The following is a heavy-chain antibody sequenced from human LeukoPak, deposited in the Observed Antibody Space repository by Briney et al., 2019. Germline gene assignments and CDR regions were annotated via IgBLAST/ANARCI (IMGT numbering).Heavy chain of an antibody. V-gene: IGHV1-69*01. CDR2: IIPIFGTA. J-gene: IGHJ3*02. CDR3: ASSDYGARGDAFDI. Sequence: ASVKVSCKASGGTFSSYAISWVRQAPGQGLEWMGGIIPIFGTANYAQKFQGRVTITADESTSTAYMELSSLRSEDTAVYYCASSDYGARGDAFDIWGQGTMVTVS. D-gene: IGHD4-17*01. CDR1: GGTFSSYA.